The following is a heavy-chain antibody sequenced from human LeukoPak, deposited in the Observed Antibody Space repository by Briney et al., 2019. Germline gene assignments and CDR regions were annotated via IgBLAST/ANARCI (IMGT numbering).Heavy chain of an antibody. V-gene: IGHV3-33*01. CDR3: ARDYDSSGYRFGYFQH. D-gene: IGHD3-22*01. J-gene: IGHJ1*01. CDR2: IWYDGSNK. CDR1: GFTFSSYG. Sequence: GGSLRLSCAASGFTFSSYGMHWVRQAPGKGLEWVAVIWYDGSNKYYADSVKGRFTISRDNSKNTLYLQMNSLRAEDTAVYYCARDYDSSGYRFGYFQHWGQGTLVTVSS.